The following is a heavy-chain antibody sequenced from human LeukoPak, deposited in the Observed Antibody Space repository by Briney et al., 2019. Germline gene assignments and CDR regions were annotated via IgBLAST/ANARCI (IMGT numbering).Heavy chain of an antibody. J-gene: IGHJ6*02. CDR3: AKDTPLFYHYYGIDV. CDR2: ISGDGTST. Sequence: GGSLSLSCAASGLNLDAYAMHWVRQAPGKGLEWVSLISGDGTSTYYADSGNGRFTVSRDNSNKSLLLEINSLITEDTALYYCAKDTPLFYHYYGIDVWGQGTTVTVSS. CDR1: GLNLDAYA. V-gene: IGHV3-43*02.